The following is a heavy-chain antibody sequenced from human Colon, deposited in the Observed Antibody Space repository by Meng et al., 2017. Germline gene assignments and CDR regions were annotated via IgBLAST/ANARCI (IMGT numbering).Heavy chain of an antibody. V-gene: IGHV4-31*03. Sequence: QAHLHEAGPGLVRPSDDLSLVCTVSGCSIKSGGYHWSWVRQHPGKGLEYIGFMSDSGTTDYNPSLRSRVSISEIGSSKNQFSLTLRSVTAADTATYFCARDTLYGTDYWGQGVLVTVSS. J-gene: IGHJ4*02. CDR2: MSDSGTT. CDR3: ARDTLYGTDY. D-gene: IGHD4-17*01. CDR1: GCSIKSGGYH.